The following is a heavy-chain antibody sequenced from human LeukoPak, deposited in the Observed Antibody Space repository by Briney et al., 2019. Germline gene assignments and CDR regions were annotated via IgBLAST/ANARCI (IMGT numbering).Heavy chain of an antibody. J-gene: IGHJ4*02. D-gene: IGHD3-22*01. V-gene: IGHV4-39*07. CDR3: ARGPIYYDSSGYDY. Sequence: PSETLSLTCTVSGGSISSSNYYWGWIRQPPGKGLEWIGSIFYSGSTYYNPSLKSRVAIFLDTSKNQFSLKLTSVTAADTAVYYCARGPIYYDSSGYDYWGQGTLVTVSS. CDR2: IFYSGST. CDR1: GGSISSSNYY.